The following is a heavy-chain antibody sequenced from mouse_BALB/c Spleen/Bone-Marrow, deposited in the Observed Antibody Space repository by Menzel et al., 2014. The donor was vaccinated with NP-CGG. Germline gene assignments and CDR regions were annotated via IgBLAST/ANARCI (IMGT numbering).Heavy chain of an antibody. D-gene: IGHD3-3*01. V-gene: IGHV1S56*01. Sequence: VKLVESGPELVKPGASVKMSCKASGYTFTSYYILWVKQRPGQGLEWTGWIFPGDGSTKYNEKFKDRTTLTADKSSTTAYILLSSLTSEDSAIYFSARRDGGDYWGQGTTLTVSS. CDR1: GYTFTSYY. CDR3: ARRDGGDY. CDR2: IFPGDGST. J-gene: IGHJ2*01.